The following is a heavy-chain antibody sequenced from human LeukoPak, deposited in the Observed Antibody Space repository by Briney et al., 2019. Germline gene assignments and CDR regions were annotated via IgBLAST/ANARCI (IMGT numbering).Heavy chain of an antibody. CDR3: VRWQDI. CDR1: GFTFSSYW. V-gene: IGHV3-74*01. Sequence: GGSLRLPCAASGFTFSSYWMHWVRQAPGKGLVWVSRIKTDGSYASYAESVKGRFTVSRDNAKNTLYLQMNSLRAEDTAVYYCVRWQDIWGQGTMVTVSS. J-gene: IGHJ3*02. CDR2: IKTDGSYA.